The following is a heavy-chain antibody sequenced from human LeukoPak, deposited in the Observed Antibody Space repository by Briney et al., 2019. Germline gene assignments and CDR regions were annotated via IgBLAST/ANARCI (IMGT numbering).Heavy chain of an antibody. CDR2: IFHSGST. CDR3: AKWDSQRRAFDI. D-gene: IGHD1-26*01. V-gene: IGHV4-38-2*02. J-gene: IGHJ3*02. Sequence: SETLSLTCTVSGYSISSGYYWGWIRQPPGKGLEWIESIFHSGSTYYNPSLKSRVTKSVDTSKNQFSLSLSSVTAADTAVYYCAKWDSQRRAFDIWGQGTMVTVSS. CDR1: GYSISSGYY.